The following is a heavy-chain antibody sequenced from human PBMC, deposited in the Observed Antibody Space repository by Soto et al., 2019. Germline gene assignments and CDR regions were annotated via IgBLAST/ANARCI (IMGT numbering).Heavy chain of an antibody. CDR1: GGTFSSYA. CDR3: ARLGQTGPRIAFDI. J-gene: IGHJ3*02. Sequence: SVKGSCEASGGTFSSYAISWGRQAPGQGLEWMGGIIPIFGTANYAQKFQGRVTITADESTSTAYMELSSLRSEDTAVYYCARLGQTGPRIAFDIWGQGTMVTVSS. CDR2: IIPIFGTA. V-gene: IGHV1-69*01. D-gene: IGHD1-1*01.